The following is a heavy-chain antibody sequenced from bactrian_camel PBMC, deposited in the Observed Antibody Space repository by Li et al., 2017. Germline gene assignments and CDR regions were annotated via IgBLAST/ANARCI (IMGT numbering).Heavy chain of an antibody. J-gene: IGHJ4*01. V-gene: IGHV3S40*01. CDR1: SYNHGRYC. Sequence: DVQLVESGGGSVQAGGSLRLSCVTSSYNHGRYCVGWFRQAPGKEREGVAAIYTGDGSTDYADSMKGRFTISQDNAKNTVYLQINSLKPEDTAVYYCAADEVCYSGSWRAINWGQGTQVTVS. CDR3: AADEVCYSGSWRAIN. CDR2: IYTGDGST. D-gene: IGHD3*01.